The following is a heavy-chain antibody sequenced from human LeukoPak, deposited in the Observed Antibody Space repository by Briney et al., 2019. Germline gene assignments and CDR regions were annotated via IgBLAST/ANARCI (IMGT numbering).Heavy chain of an antibody. CDR1: GFTFSSYA. D-gene: IGHD2-2*01. Sequence: PGGSLRLSCAASGFTFSSYAMSWVRQAPGKGLEWVSAISGSGGSTYYADSVKGRLTISRDNSKNTLYLQMNSLRAEDTAVYYCALKPIVVVPAAKYNWFDPWGQGTLVTVSS. CDR2: ISGSGGST. V-gene: IGHV3-23*01. J-gene: IGHJ5*02. CDR3: ALKPIVVVPAAKYNWFDP.